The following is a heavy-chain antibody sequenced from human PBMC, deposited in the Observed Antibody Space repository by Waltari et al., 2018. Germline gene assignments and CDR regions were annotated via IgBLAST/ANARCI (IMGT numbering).Heavy chain of an antibody. CDR2: IKQDGSEK. V-gene: IGHV3-7*01. Sequence: EVQLVESGGGLVQPGGSLRLSCAAPGFTFSSYWMRWVRQAPGKGLEWVANIKQDGSEKYYVDSVKGRFTISRDNAKNSLYLQLNSLRAEDTAVYYCARDGVATINCWGQGTLVTVSS. D-gene: IGHD5-12*01. J-gene: IGHJ4*02. CDR1: GFTFSSYW. CDR3: ARDGVATINC.